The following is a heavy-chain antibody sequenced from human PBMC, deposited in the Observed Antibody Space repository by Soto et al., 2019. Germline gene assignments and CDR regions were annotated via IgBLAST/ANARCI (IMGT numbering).Heavy chain of an antibody. Sequence: GESLKISCKGSGYSFTSYWIGWVRQMPGKGLEWMGIIYPGDSDTRYSPSFQGQVTISADKSISTAYLQWSSLKASDTAMYYCARRGYDDSTYYYYGMDVWGQGTTVAVSS. CDR2: IYPGDSDT. CDR3: ARRGYDDSTYYYYGMDV. V-gene: IGHV5-51*01. D-gene: IGHD5-12*01. J-gene: IGHJ6*02. CDR1: GYSFTSYW.